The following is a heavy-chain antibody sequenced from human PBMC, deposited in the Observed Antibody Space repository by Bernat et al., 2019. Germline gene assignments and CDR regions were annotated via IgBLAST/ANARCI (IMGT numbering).Heavy chain of an antibody. J-gene: IGHJ4*02. CDR1: GFTFSSYW. Sequence: EVQLVESGGGLVQPGGSLRLSCAASGFTFSSYWMHWVRQAPGKGLEWVSVMFSGGGTSYADSVRGRFTISRDNSKNTLYLQMNSLRAEDTAVYYCATGASVTMYWGQGTLVTVSS. D-gene: IGHD4-17*01. V-gene: IGHV3-66*02. CDR3: ATGASVTMY. CDR2: MFSGGGT.